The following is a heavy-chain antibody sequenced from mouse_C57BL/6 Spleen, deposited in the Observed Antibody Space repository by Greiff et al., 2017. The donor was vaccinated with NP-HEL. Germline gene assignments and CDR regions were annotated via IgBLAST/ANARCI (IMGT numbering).Heavy chain of an antibody. CDR2: INPNNGGT. J-gene: IGHJ1*03. V-gene: IGHV1-26*01. D-gene: IGHD1-1*01. CDR3: ARRGIYYWGDFDV. CDR1: GYTFTDYY. Sequence: EVQLQQSGPELVKPGASVKISCKASGYTFTDYYMNWVKQSHGKSLEWIGDINPNNGGTSYNQKFKGKATLTVDKSSSTAYMELRSLTSEDSAVYYCARRGIYYWGDFDVWGTGTTVTVSS.